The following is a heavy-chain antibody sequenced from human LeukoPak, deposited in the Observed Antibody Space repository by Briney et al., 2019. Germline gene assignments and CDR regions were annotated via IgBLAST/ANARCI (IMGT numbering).Heavy chain of an antibody. Sequence: GGSLRLSCAASGFTFSSDAMSWVRQAPGKGLEWVSAISGSGGSTYYADSVKGRFTISRDNSKNTLYLQMNSLRAEDTAVYYCAKLGGATISYYYYYMDVWGKGTTVTVSS. V-gene: IGHV3-23*01. CDR3: AKLGGATISYYYYYMDV. CDR1: GFTFSSDA. CDR2: ISGSGGST. J-gene: IGHJ6*03. D-gene: IGHD5-12*01.